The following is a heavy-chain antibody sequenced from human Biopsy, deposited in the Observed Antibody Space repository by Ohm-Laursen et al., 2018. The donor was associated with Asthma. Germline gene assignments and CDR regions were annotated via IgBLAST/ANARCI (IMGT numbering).Heavy chain of an antibody. CDR3: ARTYYDFLTGQVKDVFGV. CDR1: GHNFISFA. V-gene: IGHV1-3*04. Sequence: ASVKVSCKASGHNFISFATHWVRQAPGQRLEWMGWVNTGNGDTKYSQKFQGRVTITRDTSASTAYMELRSLRSEDTATYYCARTYYDFLTGQVKDVFGVWGQGTMVTVSS. J-gene: IGHJ3*01. CDR2: VNTGNGDT. D-gene: IGHD3-9*01.